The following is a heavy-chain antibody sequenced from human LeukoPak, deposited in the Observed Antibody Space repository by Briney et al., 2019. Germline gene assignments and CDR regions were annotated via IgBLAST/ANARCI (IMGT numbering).Heavy chain of an antibody. CDR1: GFTFNSYG. V-gene: IGHV3-30*03. CDR3: AREQGYYSVPGY. CDR2: IANDGRNR. D-gene: IGHD3-22*01. J-gene: IGHJ4*02. Sequence: GGSLRLSCAPSGFTFNSYGMHWVRQAPGKGLEWVAVIANDGRNRYYVDSVKGRFTISRDNSKNTLYLQMNSLRAEDTAVYYCAREQGYYSVPGYWGQGTLVTVSS.